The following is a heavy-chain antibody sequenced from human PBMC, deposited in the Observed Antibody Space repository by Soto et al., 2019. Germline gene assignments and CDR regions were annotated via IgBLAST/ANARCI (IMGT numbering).Heavy chain of an antibody. CDR3: ARGPSGDKVDS. J-gene: IGHJ4*02. D-gene: IGHD7-27*01. CDR2: IYDGGRT. Sequence: QVQLQESGPGLVKPSQTLSLTCIVSGGSISTVDYWWSWIRQSPDMGLEWIGHIYDGGRTYNNPSLESRXTXSXVTSKSQLSLTLSSVSAADTAVYYCARGPSGDKVDSWGQGTLVTVSS. V-gene: IGHV4-30-4*01. CDR1: GGSISTVDYW.